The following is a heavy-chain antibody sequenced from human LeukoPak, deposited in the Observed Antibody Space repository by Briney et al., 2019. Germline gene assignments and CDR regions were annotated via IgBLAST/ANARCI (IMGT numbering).Heavy chain of an antibody. V-gene: IGHV3-48*03. CDR2: ISGSGNTR. CDR1: GFTFSSYE. Sequence: GGSLRLSCAASGFTFSSYEMNWVRQAPGKGLEWVSYISGSGNTRYYADSVKGRFTISRDNAKNSLYLQMNSLRADDTAVYYCARDRSGWYRWFDPWGQGTLVTVSS. D-gene: IGHD6-19*01. J-gene: IGHJ5*02. CDR3: ARDRSGWYRWFDP.